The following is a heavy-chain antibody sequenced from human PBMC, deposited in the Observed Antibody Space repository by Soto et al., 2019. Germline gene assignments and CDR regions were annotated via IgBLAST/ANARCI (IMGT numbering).Heavy chain of an antibody. CDR2: IIPAVGTA. V-gene: IGHV1-69*06. CDR1: GGTFSSYA. D-gene: IGHD7-27*01. Sequence: QVQLVQSGAEVKKPGSSVKVSCKASGGTFSSYAISWVRQAPGQGLEWMGSIIPAVGTADYAQKFQGRVTITADKSARTAYMEVSSLTSEDTAVYYCARLGQGFFDYWGQGTLVTVSS. J-gene: IGHJ4*02. CDR3: ARLGQGFFDY.